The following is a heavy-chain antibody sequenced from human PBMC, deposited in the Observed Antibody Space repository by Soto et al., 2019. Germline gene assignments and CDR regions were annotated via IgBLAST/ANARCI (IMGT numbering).Heavy chain of an antibody. V-gene: IGHV3-74*01. CDR3: ARDPLYYYDSSGYDFFDY. CDR1: GFTFSSYW. CDR2: INSDGSST. J-gene: IGHJ4*02. Sequence: SLRLSCAASGFTFSSYWMHWVRQAPGKGLVWVSRINSDGSSTSYADSVKGRFTISRDNAKNTLYLQMNSLRAEETAVYYCARDPLYYYDSSGYDFFDYWGQGTLVTVSS. D-gene: IGHD3-22*01.